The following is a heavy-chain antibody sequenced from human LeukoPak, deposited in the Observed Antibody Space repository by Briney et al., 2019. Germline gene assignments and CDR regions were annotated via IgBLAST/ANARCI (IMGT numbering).Heavy chain of an antibody. J-gene: IGHJ4*02. V-gene: IGHV3-23*01. D-gene: IGHD3-22*01. CDR2: ISGSGGST. CDR1: GFTFSSYA. Sequence: GGSLRLSCAASGFTFSSYAMSWVRQAPGKGLEWVSAISGSGGSTYYADSVRGRFTISRDNSKNTLYLQVNSLRAEDTAVYYCAKDSSSSGYYYYFDYWGQGTLVTVSS. CDR3: AKDSSSSGYYYYFDY.